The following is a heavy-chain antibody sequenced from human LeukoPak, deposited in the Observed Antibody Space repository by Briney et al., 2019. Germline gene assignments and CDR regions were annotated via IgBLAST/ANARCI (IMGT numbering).Heavy chain of an antibody. J-gene: IGHJ5*02. Sequence: ASVKVSCKASGYTFTSYYMHWVRQAPGQGLEWTGWINPHSGDTNYAHKFQGRVTMTRDTSISIAYMELSSLKSDDTAVYYCAREGGSSYGYAYHWGQGTLVTVSS. V-gene: IGHV1-2*07. CDR3: AREGGSSYGYAYH. CDR1: GYTFTSYY. CDR2: INPHSGDT. D-gene: IGHD5-18*01.